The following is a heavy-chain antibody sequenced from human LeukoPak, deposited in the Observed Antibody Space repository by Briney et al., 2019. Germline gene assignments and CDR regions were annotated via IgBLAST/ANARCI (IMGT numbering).Heavy chain of an antibody. D-gene: IGHD3-22*01. CDR3: AREIGGYSDY. V-gene: IGHV1-2*02. CDR2: INANSGDT. Sequence: GASVKVSCKASGYTFTGYYMHWVRQAPGQGLEWMGWINANSGDTKYAQKFKGRVTMTRDKSISTAYMALSRLRSDETAMYYCAREIGGYSDYWGQGTLVTVSS. CDR1: GYTFTGYY. J-gene: IGHJ4*02.